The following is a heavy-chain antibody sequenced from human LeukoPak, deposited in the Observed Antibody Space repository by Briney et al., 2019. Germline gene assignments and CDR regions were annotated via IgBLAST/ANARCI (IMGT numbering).Heavy chain of an antibody. CDR3: ARGTGVFDY. D-gene: IGHD3/OR15-3a*01. CDR1: GDSVSTNTDA. CDR2: TYYRSKWYN. V-gene: IGHV6-1*01. J-gene: IGHJ4*02. Sequence: SLTLSLTCAISGDSVSTNTDAWNWIRQSPSRGLEWLGRTYYRSKWYNDYAVSVKSRITINPDTSKNQFSLQLNSVTPEDTAVYYCARGTGVFDYWGQGTLVVVSS.